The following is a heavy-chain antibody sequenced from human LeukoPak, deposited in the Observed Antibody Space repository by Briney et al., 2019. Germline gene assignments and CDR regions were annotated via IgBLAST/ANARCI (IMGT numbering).Heavy chain of an antibody. CDR1: GGSISSYY. CDR3: ARGPSWFGIDY. D-gene: IGHD3-10*01. CDR2: IYYSGST. Sequence: SETLSLACTVSGGSISSYYWSWIRQPPGKGLEWIGYIYYSGSTNYNPSLKSRVTISVDTSKNQFSLKLSSVTAADTAVYYCARGPSWFGIDYWGQGTLVTVSS. V-gene: IGHV4-59*01. J-gene: IGHJ4*02.